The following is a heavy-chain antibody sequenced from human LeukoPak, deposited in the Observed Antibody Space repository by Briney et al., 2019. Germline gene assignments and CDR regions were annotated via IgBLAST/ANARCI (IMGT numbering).Heavy chain of an antibody. V-gene: IGHV3-48*01. CDR3: ARRRLWFGAAFDI. Sequence: GGSLRLSCAASGFTFSSYGMHWVRQAPGKGLEWVSYISSSSSTIYYADSVKGRFTISRDNAKNSLYLQMNSLRAEDTAVYYCARRRLWFGAAFDIWGQGTMVTVSS. J-gene: IGHJ3*02. CDR1: GFTFSSYG. D-gene: IGHD3-10*01. CDR2: ISSSSSTI.